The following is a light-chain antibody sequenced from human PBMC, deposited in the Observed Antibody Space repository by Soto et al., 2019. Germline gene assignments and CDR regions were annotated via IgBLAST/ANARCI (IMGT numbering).Light chain of an antibody. CDR3: QQYGSSPIT. CDR2: GAS. V-gene: IGKV3-20*01. J-gene: IGKJ5*01. CDR1: QSFFDN. Sequence: EILLTQSPGTLSFSPGDISTLSFRASQSFFDNLAWYQQEPGQAPRLLIYGASSRATGIPDRFSGSGSGTDFTLTISRLEPEDFAVYYCQQYGSSPITFGQGTRLEI.